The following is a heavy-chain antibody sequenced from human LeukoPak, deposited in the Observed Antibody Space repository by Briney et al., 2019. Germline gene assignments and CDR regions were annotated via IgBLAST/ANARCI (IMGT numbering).Heavy chain of an antibody. V-gene: IGHV1-69*04. CDR2: IIPVLNIT. D-gene: IGHD5-18*01. Sequence: SVKVSCKTSGGTFSSSAITWVRQAPGQGLEWMGRIIPVLNITTYAQKSQGSVTITADTSTSTVYMELSSLRSEETAVYYCARDQGLTAPPPYGLDVWGQGTTVIVSS. J-gene: IGHJ6*02. CDR3: ARDQGLTAPPPYGLDV. CDR1: GGTFSSSA.